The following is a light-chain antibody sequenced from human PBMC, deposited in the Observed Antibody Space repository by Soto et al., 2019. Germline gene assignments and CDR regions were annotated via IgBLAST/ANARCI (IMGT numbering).Light chain of an antibody. CDR2: DAS. V-gene: IGKV1-33*01. CDR1: QDISNY. CDR3: QQSDNLPLT. J-gene: IGKJ4*01. Sequence: DIQMTQSPSYLSESVGDRVTITCQTSQDISNYLNWYQQKQGKAPKLLIYDASNLETGVPSRFSGSGSGTDFTFTISSLQPEDIATYYFQQSDNLPLTFGGGNKVDIK.